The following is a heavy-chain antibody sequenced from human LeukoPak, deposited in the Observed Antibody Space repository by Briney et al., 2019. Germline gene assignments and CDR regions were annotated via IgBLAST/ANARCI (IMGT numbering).Heavy chain of an antibody. CDR1: GGSISSSSYY. D-gene: IGHD3/OR15-3a*01. Sequence: SETLSLTCTVFGGSISSSSYYWGWIRQPPGKGLEWIGSIYYSGSTYYNPSLKSQVSISIDTSKNQFSLRLTSVTAADTAVYYCARQTGSGLFILPGGQGTLVTVSS. CDR2: IYYSGST. CDR3: ARQTGSGLFILP. J-gene: IGHJ4*02. V-gene: IGHV4-39*01.